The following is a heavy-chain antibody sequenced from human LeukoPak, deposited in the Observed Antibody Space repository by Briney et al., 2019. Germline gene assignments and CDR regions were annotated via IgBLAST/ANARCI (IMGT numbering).Heavy chain of an antibody. CDR2: IDPFDSNT. D-gene: IGHD5-12*01. J-gene: IGHJ4*02. Sequence: GESLKISCKGSGYSFSSFWINWVRQIPGKGLEWMGRIDPFDSNTNYSPSFEGHVSISADKSMSTAYLQWTSLKASDTAIYYCARGLYSGYYMSGSWGQGTRVTVSS. V-gene: IGHV5-10-1*01. CDR1: GYSFSSFW. CDR3: ARGLYSGYYMSGS.